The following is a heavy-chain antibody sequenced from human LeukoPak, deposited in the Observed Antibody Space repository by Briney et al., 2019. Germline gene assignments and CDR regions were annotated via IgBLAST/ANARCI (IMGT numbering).Heavy chain of an antibody. CDR2: IYYSGST. CDR3: AVGERAYDFWSGYYDY. CDR1: GGSISSSSYY. Sequence: SETLSLTCTVSGGSISSSSYYWGWIRQPPGKGLEWIGSIYYSGSTYYNPSLKSRVTISVDTSKNQFSLKLSSVTAADTAVYYCAVGERAYDFWSGYYDYWGQGTLVTVSS. J-gene: IGHJ4*02. V-gene: IGHV4-39*01. D-gene: IGHD3-3*01.